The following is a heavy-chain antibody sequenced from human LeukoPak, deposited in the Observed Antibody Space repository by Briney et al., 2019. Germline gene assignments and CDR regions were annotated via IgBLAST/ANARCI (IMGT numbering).Heavy chain of an antibody. CDR1: GGSISSGGYY. CDR2: IYYSGST. Sequence: SETLSLTCTVSGGSISSGGYYWSWIRQPPGKGLEWIGYIYYSGSTNYNPSLKSRVTISVDTSKNQFSLKLSSVTAADTAVYYCARLFHISHGSGSSTGLDYWGQGTLVTVSS. D-gene: IGHD3-10*01. CDR3: ARLFHISHGSGSSTGLDY. V-gene: IGHV4-61*08. J-gene: IGHJ4*02.